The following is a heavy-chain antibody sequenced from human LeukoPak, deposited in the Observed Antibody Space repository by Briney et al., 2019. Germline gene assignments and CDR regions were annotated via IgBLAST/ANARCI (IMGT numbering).Heavy chain of an antibody. CDR1: GFSISSYD. D-gene: IGHD6-19*01. CDR2: IYTSGST. V-gene: IGHV4-4*07. Sequence: WETLSLSCTASGFSISSYDRSWVRQPAGKGLEWIWRIYTSGSTNYNASLMSRVTMSVDTSKNQFSLKLRSVTAADTAVYYCARQQWLVRPFDYWGQGTLVTVSS. J-gene: IGHJ4*02. CDR3: ARQQWLVRPFDY.